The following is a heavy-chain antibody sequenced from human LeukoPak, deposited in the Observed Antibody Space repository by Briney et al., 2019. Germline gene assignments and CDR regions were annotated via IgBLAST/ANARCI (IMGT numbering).Heavy chain of an antibody. V-gene: IGHV3-23*01. CDR2: ISGSGGST. Sequence: GGSLRLSCAASGFTFSSYAMSWVRQAPGKGLEWASAISGSGGSTYYADSVKGRFTISRDNYQNTLYVQMNSLRAEDTAVYYCAKDRARYGSGSYYDYWGQGTQVTVSS. CDR3: AKDRARYGSGSYYDY. D-gene: IGHD3-10*01. CDR1: GFTFSSYA. J-gene: IGHJ4*02.